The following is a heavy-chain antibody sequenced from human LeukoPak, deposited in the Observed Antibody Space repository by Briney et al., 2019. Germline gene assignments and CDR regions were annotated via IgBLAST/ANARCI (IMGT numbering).Heavy chain of an antibody. CDR1: GFTFSSYA. CDR3: ARDGGGFTLRLGELAFDY. D-gene: IGHD3-16*01. Sequence: GGSLRLSCAASGFTFSSYALSWVRQAPGKGLEWVSTISGSGDITYYADSVKGRFTISRDNAKNSLYLQMSSLRAEDTALYYCARDGGGFTLRLGELAFDYWGQGSLVTVSS. V-gene: IGHV3-23*01. J-gene: IGHJ4*02. CDR2: ISGSGDIT.